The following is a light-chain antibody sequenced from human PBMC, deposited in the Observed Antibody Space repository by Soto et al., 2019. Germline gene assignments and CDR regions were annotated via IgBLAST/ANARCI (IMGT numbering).Light chain of an antibody. CDR2: GAS. J-gene: IGKJ4*01. V-gene: IGKV3-20*01. CDR3: QQYDTSPLT. Sequence: EIVLTQSPGTLSLSPGERATLFCRASQSVSGTYLAWYQQKPVQAPRLLIHGASNRASGIPDRFSGSGSGTDFTLTISGLESEDFAVYFCQQYDTSPLTFGGGTKVEIK. CDR1: QSVSGTY.